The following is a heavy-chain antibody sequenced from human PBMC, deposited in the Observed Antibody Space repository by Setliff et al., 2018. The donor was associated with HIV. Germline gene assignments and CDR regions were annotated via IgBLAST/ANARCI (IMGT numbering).Heavy chain of an antibody. CDR2: IIPMLRVA. Sequence: GPSVKVSCKASGGTFRTYAISWVRQAPGQGLEWMGGIIPMLRVAKYAQNLQDRVTITADKSTGTAYMELSGLRSEDTAVYYCARGSNPTGNYDFYFLDVWGKGTTVTVSS. CDR1: GGTFRTYA. D-gene: IGHD1-1*01. CDR3: ARGSNPTGNYDFYFLDV. J-gene: IGHJ6*03. V-gene: IGHV1-69*10.